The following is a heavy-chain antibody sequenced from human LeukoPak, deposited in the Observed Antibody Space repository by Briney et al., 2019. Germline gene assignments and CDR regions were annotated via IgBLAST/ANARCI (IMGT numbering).Heavy chain of an antibody. V-gene: IGHV1-69*10. CDR2: IIPTFGIA. CDR3: ARHDSSGYYEYYFDY. CDR1: GATFSSHA. Sequence: ASVKVSCKASGATFSSHAISWVRQAPGQGLEWMGGIIPTFGIANYAQKFQGRVTITADKSTSTAYMELSSLRSEDTAVYYCARHDSSGYYEYYFDYWGQGTLVTVSS. J-gene: IGHJ4*02. D-gene: IGHD3-22*01.